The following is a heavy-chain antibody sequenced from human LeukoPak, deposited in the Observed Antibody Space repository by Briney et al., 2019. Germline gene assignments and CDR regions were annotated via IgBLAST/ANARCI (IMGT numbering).Heavy chain of an antibody. D-gene: IGHD5-24*01. J-gene: IGHJ6*03. Sequence: PGGSLRLSCAASGFTFSSYWMHWVRQAPGKGLVWVSRINTDGSSTSYADSVKGRFTISRDNAKNTLYLQMNSLRAEDTAVYYCVTEESGYYYYMDVWGKGTTVTVSS. CDR2: INTDGSST. V-gene: IGHV3-74*01. CDR1: GFTFSSYW. CDR3: VTEESGYYYYMDV.